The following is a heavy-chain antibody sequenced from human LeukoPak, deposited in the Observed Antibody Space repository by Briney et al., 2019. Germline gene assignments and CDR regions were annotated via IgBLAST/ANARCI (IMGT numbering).Heavy chain of an antibody. CDR3: ARARAETQGYYDILTGYYPNYYYYYMDV. Sequence: GGSLRLSCAASGFTFSSYSMNWVRQAPGKGLEWVSSISSSSSYIYYADSVKGRFTISRDNAKNSLYLQMNSLRAEDTAVYYCARARAETQGYYDILTGYYPNYYYYYMDVWGKGTTVTISS. J-gene: IGHJ6*03. D-gene: IGHD3-9*01. CDR1: GFTFSSYS. CDR2: ISSSSSYI. V-gene: IGHV3-21*01.